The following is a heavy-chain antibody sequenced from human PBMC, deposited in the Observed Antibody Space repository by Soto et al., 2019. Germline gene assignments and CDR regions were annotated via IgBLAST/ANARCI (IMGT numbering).Heavy chain of an antibody. CDR2: ISYDGSNK. CDR3: AKSPEPDYYYMDV. V-gene: IGHV3-30*18. D-gene: IGHD1-1*01. CDR1: VFTFSSYG. J-gene: IGHJ6*03. Sequence: GGSLRLSCAASVFTFSSYGVHWVRQAPGKGLEWVAVISYDGSNKYYADSVKGRFTISRDNSKNTLYLQMNSLRAEDTAVYYCAKSPEPDYYYMDVWGKGTTVTVSS.